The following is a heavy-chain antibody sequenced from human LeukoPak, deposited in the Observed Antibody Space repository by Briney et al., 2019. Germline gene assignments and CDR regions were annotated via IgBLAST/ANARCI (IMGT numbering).Heavy chain of an antibody. Sequence: PSETLSLTCTVSGGSISSGDYYWSWIRQPPGKGLEWIGYIYYSGSTYYNPSLKSRVTISVDTSKNQFSLKLSSVTAADTAVYYCARRGVSDYGVSYWGQGTLVTVSS. CDR2: IYYSGST. CDR3: ARRGVSDYGVSY. D-gene: IGHD4-17*01. J-gene: IGHJ4*02. CDR1: GGSISSGDYY. V-gene: IGHV4-30-4*08.